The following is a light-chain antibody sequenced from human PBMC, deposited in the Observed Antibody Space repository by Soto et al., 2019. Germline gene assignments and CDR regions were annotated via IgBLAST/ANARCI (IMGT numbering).Light chain of an antibody. J-gene: IGKJ3*01. CDR3: QHYNTYSTFT. Sequence: DIQMTQSPSSLSASVGDSVTITCRASQSISGWLAWYQQKPGKAPKLLIFDVSTLESGVPSRFSGSGSGTEFTLTISSLQPDDFANYYCQHYNTYSTFTFGPGTKVDIX. CDR1: QSISGW. V-gene: IGKV1-5*01. CDR2: DVS.